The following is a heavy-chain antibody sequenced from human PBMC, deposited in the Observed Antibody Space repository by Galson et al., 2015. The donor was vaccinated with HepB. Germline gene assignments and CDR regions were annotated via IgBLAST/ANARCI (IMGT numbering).Heavy chain of an antibody. V-gene: IGHV1-24*01. CDR1: GYTLTELS. J-gene: IGHJ2*01. D-gene: IGHD4-17*01. CDR2: FDPEDGET. Sequence: SVKVSCKVSGYTLTELSMHWVRQAPGKGLEWMGGFDPEDGETIYAQKFQGRVTMTEDTYTDTAYMELSSLRSEDTAVYYCATDGGTTVTTRHWYFDLWGRGTLVTVSS. CDR3: ATDGGTTVTTRHWYFDL.